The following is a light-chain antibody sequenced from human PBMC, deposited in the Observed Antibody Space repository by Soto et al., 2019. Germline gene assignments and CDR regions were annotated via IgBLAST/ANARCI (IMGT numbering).Light chain of an antibody. CDR3: QPSYGPPIT. Sequence: DIQMTQSPSSLSAFVGDRVTITCRASQTISNYLNWYQQRPGKAPKLLIYLASSLQSGVPSRFGGSGSGTDFTLTISRLQPEDSATYYCQPSYGPPITFGQGTRLEIK. CDR1: QTISNY. J-gene: IGKJ5*01. V-gene: IGKV1-39*01. CDR2: LAS.